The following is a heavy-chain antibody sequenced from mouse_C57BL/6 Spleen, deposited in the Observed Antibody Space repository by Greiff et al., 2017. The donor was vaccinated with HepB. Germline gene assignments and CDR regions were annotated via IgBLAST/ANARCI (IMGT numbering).Heavy chain of an antibody. CDR1: GYSITSGYY. J-gene: IGHJ2*01. V-gene: IGHV3-6*01. Sequence: DVKLQESGPGLVKPSQSLSLTCSVTGYSITSGYYWNWNRQFPGNKLEWMGYISYDGSNNYNPSLKNRSSITRDTSKNQFFLKLNSVTTEDTATYYCARDMLGYWGQGTTLTVSS. D-gene: IGHD3-3*01. CDR3: ARDMLGY. CDR2: ISYDGSN.